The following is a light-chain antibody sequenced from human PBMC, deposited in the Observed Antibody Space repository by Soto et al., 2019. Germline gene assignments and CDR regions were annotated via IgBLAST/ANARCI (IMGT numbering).Light chain of an antibody. CDR3: SSYAGSNKYVV. Sequence: QSVLTQPPSASGSRGQSVTLSCSGTISDVGAYNFVSWYQQHPGKAPKLMIYEVTKRPSGVPDRFSGSKSGYTASLTVSGLQAEDEADYYCSSYAGSNKYVVFGGGTKVTV. J-gene: IGLJ2*01. CDR2: EVT. CDR1: ISDVGAYNF. V-gene: IGLV2-8*01.